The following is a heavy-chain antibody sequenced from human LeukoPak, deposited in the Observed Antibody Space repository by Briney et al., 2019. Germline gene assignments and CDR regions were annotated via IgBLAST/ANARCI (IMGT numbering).Heavy chain of an antibody. CDR1: GFTFSNYG. D-gene: IGHD3-22*01. Sequence: GRSLRLSCAASGFTFSNYGMHWVRQAPGKGLEWVAVISYDGSNKYYADSVKGRFTISRDNSKNALYLQMNSLRAEDTAVYYCAKMYYYDSSGPFDYWGQGTLVTVSS. V-gene: IGHV3-30*18. CDR3: AKMYYYDSSGPFDY. CDR2: ISYDGSNK. J-gene: IGHJ4*02.